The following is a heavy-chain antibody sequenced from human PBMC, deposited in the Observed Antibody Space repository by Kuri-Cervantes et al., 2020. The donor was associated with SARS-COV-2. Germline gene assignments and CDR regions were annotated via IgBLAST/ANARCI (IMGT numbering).Heavy chain of an antibody. D-gene: IGHD6-19*01. V-gene: IGHV1-2*02. CDR1: GYTFTGYY. J-gene: IGHJ5*02. CDR3: ARDQGWLDPWWFDP. CDR2: INPNSGGT. Sequence: ASVKVSCKASGYTFTGYYMHWVRQAPGQGLEWMGWINPNSGGTNYAQKFQGRVTMTRDTSISTAYMELSRLRSDDTAVYYCARDQGWLDPWWFDPWGQGTLVTVSS.